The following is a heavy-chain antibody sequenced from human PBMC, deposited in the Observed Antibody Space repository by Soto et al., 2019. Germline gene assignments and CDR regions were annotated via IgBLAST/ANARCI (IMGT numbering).Heavy chain of an antibody. CDR3: ARISLDYDYIWGSYRGISYPVIFDY. CDR1: GFTFSSYS. CDR2: ISSSSSYI. V-gene: IGHV3-21*01. J-gene: IGHJ4*02. D-gene: IGHD3-16*02. Sequence: EVQLVESGGGLVKPGGSLRLSCAASGFTFSSYSMNWVRQAPGKGLEWVSSISSSSSYIYYADSVKGRFTISRDNDKNSLYLQMNSLRAEDTAVYYCARISLDYDYIWGSYRGISYPVIFDYWGQGTLVTVSS.